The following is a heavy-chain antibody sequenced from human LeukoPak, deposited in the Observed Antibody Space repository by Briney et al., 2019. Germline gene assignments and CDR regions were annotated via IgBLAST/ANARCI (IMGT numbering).Heavy chain of an antibody. CDR1: GGSVNSADYY. J-gene: IGHJ4*02. Sequence: SETLSLTCTVSGGSVNSADYYWSWIRQPPGKGLQWIGYIFYSGSTYYSPSLKSRFSISVDTSKNQFSLKLRSVTAADTAVYHCARQVATVTRFDSWGQGTLVTVSS. CDR3: ARQVATVTRFDS. V-gene: IGHV4-30-4*01. D-gene: IGHD5-12*01. CDR2: IFYSGST.